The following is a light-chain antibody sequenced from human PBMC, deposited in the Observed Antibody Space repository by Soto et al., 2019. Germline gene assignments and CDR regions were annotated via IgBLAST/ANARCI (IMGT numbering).Light chain of an antibody. CDR3: QQAKSVAPS. CDR2: AAS. J-gene: IGKJ2*03. Sequence: DIQMTQSPSSVSASVGDRVTITCRASQGISSWLAWYQQKPGKAPKLLIYAASSLQSGVPSRFSGSGSGTDITLATSTLAPEDLATYYCQQAKSVAPSCGQGTKLEIK. CDR1: QGISSW. V-gene: IGKV1-12*01.